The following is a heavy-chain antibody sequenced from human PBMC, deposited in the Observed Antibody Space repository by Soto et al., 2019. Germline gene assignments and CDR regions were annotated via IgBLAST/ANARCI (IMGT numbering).Heavy chain of an antibody. V-gene: IGHV3-21*01. Sequence: EVQLVESGGGLVKSGGSLRLSCAASGFTFSSDSMGWVRQAPGKGLEWVASISSSGSFMNYADSVKGRFTISRDNAKNSLYLQMRSLKDEDTAVYYCARDPPSGTTLDWFDSWGQGTLVTVSS. CDR3: ARDPPSGTTLDWFDS. CDR1: GFTFSSDS. CDR2: ISSSGSFM. J-gene: IGHJ5*01. D-gene: IGHD1-7*01.